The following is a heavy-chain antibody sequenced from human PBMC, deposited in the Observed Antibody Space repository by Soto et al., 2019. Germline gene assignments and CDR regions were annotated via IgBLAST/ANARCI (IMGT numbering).Heavy chain of an antibody. CDR3: ARERQWEALPY. D-gene: IGHD1-26*01. Sequence: QVQLVQSGAELKKPGASVKVSCEAYGYTFRNYGITWVRQAPGQGLEWMGWVSAYNRNTNYAQKFQERVTMTTDTSTSTAYMELRSLRSDDTDIYFCARERQWEALPYWGQGTLVTVSS. CDR1: GYTFRNYG. CDR2: VSAYNRNT. V-gene: IGHV1-18*01. J-gene: IGHJ4*02.